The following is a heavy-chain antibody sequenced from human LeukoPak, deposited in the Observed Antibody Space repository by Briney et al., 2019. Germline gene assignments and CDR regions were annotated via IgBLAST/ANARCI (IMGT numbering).Heavy chain of an antibody. CDR1: GFTFSSYA. V-gene: IGHV3-23*01. CDR2: ISGSGGDT. D-gene: IGHD2-21*01. J-gene: IGHJ6*02. Sequence: PGGSLRLSCATSGFTFSSYAMSWVRQAPGKGLEWVSAISGSGGDTYYADSVKGRFTISRDNSKNTLYLQMNSLRAEDTAVYYCARVLRPPYCGDDCYFYYYYGMDVWALGTTVTVSS. CDR3: ARVLRPPYCGDDCYFYYYYGMDV.